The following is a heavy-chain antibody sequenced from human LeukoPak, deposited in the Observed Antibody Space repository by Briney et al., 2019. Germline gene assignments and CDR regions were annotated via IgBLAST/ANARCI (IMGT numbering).Heavy chain of an antibody. D-gene: IGHD2-2*01. J-gene: IGHJ5*02. Sequence: GGSLRLSCAASGFTFSSYSMNWVRQAPGKGLEWVSYISSSSSTIYYADSVKGRFTISRDNAKNSLYLQMNSLRAEDTAVYYCASEGKYQLLFPKGWFDPWGQGTLVTVSS. CDR1: GFTFSSYS. V-gene: IGHV3-48*01. CDR3: ASEGKYQLLFPKGWFDP. CDR2: ISSSSSTI.